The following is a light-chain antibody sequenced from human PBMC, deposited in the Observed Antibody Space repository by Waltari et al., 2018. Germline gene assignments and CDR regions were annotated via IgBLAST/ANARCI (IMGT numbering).Light chain of an antibody. J-gene: IGLJ3*02. CDR2: DVT. Sequence: QSALTQPASVSGSPGQSITISCSGTSSDIGGYDYVSWYQQYPGIAPKLIIYDVTNRPSGVSNRFSGSKSGYTASVTISGLQAADEAHYYCTSYTRKHTWVFGGGTKVTVL. V-gene: IGLV2-14*03. CDR3: TSYTRKHTWV. CDR1: SSDIGGYDY.